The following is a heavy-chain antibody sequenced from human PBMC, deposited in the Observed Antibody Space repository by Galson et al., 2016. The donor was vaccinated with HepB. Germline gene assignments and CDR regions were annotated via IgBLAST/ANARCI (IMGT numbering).Heavy chain of an antibody. CDR1: GFNFNNYA. D-gene: IGHD3-10*01. Sequence: LRLSCAASGFNFNNYAMHWIRQAPVKGLEWVSVISFDSNNKHYTDSVKGRFTISRDNSRNTLYLQMNSLRAEDTAVYFCARDSYNKSYSDFDFWGRGTLVTVSS. CDR2: ISFDSNNK. V-gene: IGHV3-30*04. J-gene: IGHJ4*02. CDR3: ARDSYNKSYSDFDF.